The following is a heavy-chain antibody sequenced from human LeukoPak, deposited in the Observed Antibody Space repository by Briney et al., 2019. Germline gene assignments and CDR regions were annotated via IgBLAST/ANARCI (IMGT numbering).Heavy chain of an antibody. Sequence: GGSLRLSCAASGFTFDDYAMHWVRQAPGKGLEWVSGISWNSGSIGYADSVKGRFTISRDNAKNSLYLQMNSLRAEDTALYYCAKDNGRYSSGWYPGDAFDIWGQGTMVTVSS. CDR1: GFTFDDYA. CDR2: ISWNSGSI. V-gene: IGHV3-9*01. J-gene: IGHJ3*02. D-gene: IGHD6-19*01. CDR3: AKDNGRYSSGWYPGDAFDI.